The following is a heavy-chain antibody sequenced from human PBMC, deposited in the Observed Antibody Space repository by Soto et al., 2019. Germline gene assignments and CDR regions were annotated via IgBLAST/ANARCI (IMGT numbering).Heavy chain of an antibody. D-gene: IGHD2-2*01. CDR1: GFTFSSYA. CDR2: ISYDGSNK. V-gene: IGHV3-30-3*01. CDR3: ARDLQPAYCSSTSCYARFYYYYGMDV. J-gene: IGHJ6*02. Sequence: GGSLRLSCAASGFTFSSYAMHWVRQAPGKGLEWVAVISYDGSNKYYADSVKGRFTISRDNSKNTLYLQMNSLRAEDTAVYYCARDLQPAYCSSTSCYARFYYYYGMDVWGQGTTVTVSS.